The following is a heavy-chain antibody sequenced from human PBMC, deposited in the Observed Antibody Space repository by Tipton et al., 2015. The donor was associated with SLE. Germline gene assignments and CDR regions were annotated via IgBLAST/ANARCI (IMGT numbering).Heavy chain of an antibody. V-gene: IGHV3-15*01. CDR3: TTLSTVSFM. Sequence: SLRLSCAASGLTFGNAWMSWVRHAPGKGLERVGRIKSKTDGGTAEYGVPVEGRCTHSRDDSKNTLYMQMNSRKTEDTALYYCTTLSTVSFMWGQGTLVTVSS. CDR2: IKSKTDGGTA. J-gene: IGHJ4*02. D-gene: IGHD4-11*01. CDR1: GLTFGNAW.